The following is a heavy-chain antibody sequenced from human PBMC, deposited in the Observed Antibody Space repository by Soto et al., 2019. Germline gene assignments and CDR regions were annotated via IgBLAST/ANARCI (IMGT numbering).Heavy chain of an antibody. J-gene: IGHJ4*02. Sequence: SETLSLTCTVSGGSISSYYWSWIRQPPGKGLEWIGYIYYSGSTNYNPSLKSRVTISVDTSKNQFSLKLRSVTAADTAVYYCARGQATMIVGNYFDYWGQGTLVTVSS. CDR1: GGSISSYY. CDR3: ARGQATMIVGNYFDY. D-gene: IGHD3-22*01. CDR2: IYYSGST. V-gene: IGHV4-59*01.